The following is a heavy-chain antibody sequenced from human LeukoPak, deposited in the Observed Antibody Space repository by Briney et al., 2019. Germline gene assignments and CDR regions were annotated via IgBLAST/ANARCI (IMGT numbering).Heavy chain of an antibody. CDR2: ISWNSGSI. Sequence: GGSLRLSCAASGFTFDDYAMHWVRQAPGKGLEWVSGISWNSGSIGYADSVKGRFTISRDNAKNSLYLQMNSLRAEDTALYYCAKATFDYWGQGTQVTVSS. CDR3: AKATFDY. CDR1: GFTFDDYA. J-gene: IGHJ4*02. V-gene: IGHV3-9*01.